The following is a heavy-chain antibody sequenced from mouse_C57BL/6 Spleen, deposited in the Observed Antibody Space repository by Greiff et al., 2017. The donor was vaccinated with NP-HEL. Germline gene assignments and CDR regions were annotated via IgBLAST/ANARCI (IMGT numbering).Heavy chain of an antibody. Sequence: DVKLVESGGGLVQPGGSMKLSCAASGFTFSDAWMDWVRQSPEKGLEWVADIRNKANNHATYYAESVKGRFTISRDDSKSSVYLQMNSLRAEDTGMYYCTGTTVVAEEYYYAMDYWGQGTSVTVSS. D-gene: IGHD1-1*01. CDR1: GFTFSDAW. J-gene: IGHJ4*01. CDR2: IRNKANNHAT. CDR3: TGTTVVAEEYYYAMDY. V-gene: IGHV6-6*01.